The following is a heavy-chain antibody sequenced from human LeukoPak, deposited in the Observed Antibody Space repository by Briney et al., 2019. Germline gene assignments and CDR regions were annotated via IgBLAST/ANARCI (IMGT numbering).Heavy chain of an antibody. Sequence: PGGSLRLSCAASGFTFSSYAMSWVRQAPGKGLEWVSAISGSGGSTYYADCVKGRFTISRDNSKNTLYLQMNSLRAEDTAVYYCAKDQGPVVAATPDYWGQGTLVTVSS. D-gene: IGHD2-15*01. CDR3: AKDQGPVVAATPDY. J-gene: IGHJ4*02. CDR1: GFTFSSYA. CDR2: ISGSGGST. V-gene: IGHV3-23*01.